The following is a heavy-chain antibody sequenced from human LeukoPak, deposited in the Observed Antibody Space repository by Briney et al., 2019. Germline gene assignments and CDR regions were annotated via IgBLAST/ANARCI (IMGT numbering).Heavy chain of an antibody. CDR1: GFTFSSYT. Sequence: PGGSLRLSCAASGFTFSSYTMNWVRQAPGKGLEWVSSISSSSTYINYADSVKGRFTISRDNAKNSLYLQMNSLRAEDTAVYYCARADRDYWGQGTLVTVSS. V-gene: IGHV3-21*01. CDR2: ISSSSTYI. J-gene: IGHJ4*02. CDR3: ARADRDY.